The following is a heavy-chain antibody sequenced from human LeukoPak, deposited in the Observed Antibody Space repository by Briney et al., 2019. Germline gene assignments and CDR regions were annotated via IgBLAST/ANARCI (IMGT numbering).Heavy chain of an antibody. D-gene: IGHD3-22*01. J-gene: IGHJ5*02. CDR3: ARDLGQYYDTSDNWFDP. Sequence: GGSLRLSCAASGFTFSNYWMHWVRQPPGKGLVWVSHINSDGINTSYADSVKGRFTISRDNAKNTLNLQMNSLRAEDTAVYYCARDLGQYYDTSDNWFDPWGQGTLVTVSS. V-gene: IGHV3-74*01. CDR1: GFTFSNYW. CDR2: INSDGINT.